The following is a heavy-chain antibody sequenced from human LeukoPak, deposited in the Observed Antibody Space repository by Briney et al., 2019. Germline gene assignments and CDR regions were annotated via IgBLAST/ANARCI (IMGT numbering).Heavy chain of an antibody. CDR3: AKDPRYSYGSGSYYPTNFDY. CDR2: ISGSGDST. CDR1: GFTFSSYG. D-gene: IGHD3-10*01. Sequence: GGSLRLSCAASGFTFSSYGMSWVRQAPGKGLEWVAAISGSGDSTYYADSVKGRFTISRDNSKNTLYRQMNSLRAEDTAVYYCAKDPRYSYGSGSYYPTNFDYWGQGTLVTVSS. V-gene: IGHV3-23*01. J-gene: IGHJ4*02.